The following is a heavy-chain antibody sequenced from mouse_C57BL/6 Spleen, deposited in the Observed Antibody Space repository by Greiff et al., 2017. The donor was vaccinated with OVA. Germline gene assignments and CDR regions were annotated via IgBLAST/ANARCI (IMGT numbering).Heavy chain of an antibody. V-gene: IGHV1-52*01. D-gene: IGHD3-2*02. CDR2: IDPSDSET. CDR3: ASRDSSGYFDY. J-gene: IGHJ2*01. CDR1: GYTFTSYW. Sequence: QVQLQQPGAELVRPGSSVKLSCKASGYTFTSYWMHWVKQRPIQGLEWIGNIDPSDSETHYNQKFKDKATLTVDKSSSTAYMQLSSLTSEDSAVYYCASRDSSGYFDYWGQGTTLTVSS.